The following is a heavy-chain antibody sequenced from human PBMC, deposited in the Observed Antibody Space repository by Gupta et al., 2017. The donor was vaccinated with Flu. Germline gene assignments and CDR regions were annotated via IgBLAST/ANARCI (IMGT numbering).Heavy chain of an antibody. J-gene: IGHJ4*02. Sequence: FAFGGSAMTWVRQAPGEGLEWVSAITSDGSNTYYADSVEGRFTISRDKSKGTLYLQMNKLRAEDTAIYFWAKDDYNAFIDYWGQGTLVTVSS. CDR3: AKDDYNAFIDY. CDR1: FAFGGSA. V-gene: IGHV3-23*01. CDR2: ITSDGSNT. D-gene: IGHD5-12*01.